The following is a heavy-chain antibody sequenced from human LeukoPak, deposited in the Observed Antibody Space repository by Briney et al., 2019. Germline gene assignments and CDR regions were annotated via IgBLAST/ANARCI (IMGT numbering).Heavy chain of an antibody. Sequence: PGGSLRLSCAASGFTFSNYLMHSVRQAPGEGLVWVSRITGDGTNIICADSVKGRFTMSRDNAKNTLYLQMNSLRAGDTAVYYCAADRGGWSYWGQGTLVTVSS. V-gene: IGHV3-74*01. J-gene: IGHJ4*02. CDR3: AADRGGWSY. D-gene: IGHD6-19*01. CDR2: ITGDGTNI. CDR1: GFTFSNYL.